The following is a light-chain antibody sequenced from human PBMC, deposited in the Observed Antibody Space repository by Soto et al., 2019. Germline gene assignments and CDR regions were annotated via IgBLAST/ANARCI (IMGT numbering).Light chain of an antibody. CDR2: EAN. V-gene: IGLV2-23*01. CDR3: CSYASRDTYV. J-gene: IGLJ1*01. CDR1: SSDVGSYNL. Sequence: QSVLTQPASVSGSPGQSITISCTGTSSDVGSYNLVSWYQQHPGKAPKLIIYEANKRPSGISNRFSGSESSSLTISGLQPEDEADYYCCSYASRDTYVFGTGTKLTVL.